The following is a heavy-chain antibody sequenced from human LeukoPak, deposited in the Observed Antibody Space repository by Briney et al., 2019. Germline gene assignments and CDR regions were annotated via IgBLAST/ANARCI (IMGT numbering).Heavy chain of an antibody. CDR3: TTELLVVVVPIDY. V-gene: IGHV3-15*01. Sequence: GLEWVXRIKSKTDCATTDYAAPVKGRFTISRDDSKNTLYLQMNSLKTEDTAVYYCTTELLVVVVPIDYWGQGILVTVSS. D-gene: IGHD2-15*01. J-gene: IGHJ4*02. CDR2: IKSKTDCATT.